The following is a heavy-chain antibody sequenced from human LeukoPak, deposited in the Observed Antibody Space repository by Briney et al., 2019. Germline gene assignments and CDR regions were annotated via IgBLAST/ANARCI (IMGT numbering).Heavy chain of an antibody. Sequence: ASVKVSCKASGYTFTSYDINWVRQATGQGLEWMGWMNPNSGNTGYAQKFQGRVTMTRNTSISTAYMELRSLRSDDTAVYYCARFRSGYCSGGSCSGWFDPWGQGTLVTVSS. D-gene: IGHD2-15*01. CDR3: ARFRSGYCSGGSCSGWFDP. CDR2: MNPNSGNT. J-gene: IGHJ5*02. CDR1: GYTFTSYD. V-gene: IGHV1-8*01.